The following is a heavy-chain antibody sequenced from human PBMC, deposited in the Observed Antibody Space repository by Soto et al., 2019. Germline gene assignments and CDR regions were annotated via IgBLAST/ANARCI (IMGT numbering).Heavy chain of an antibody. CDR2: ISSSGSTI. CDR3: AREAYYYDPIAYAFDI. CDR1: RFTFSDYD. V-gene: IGHV3-11*01. Sequence: QVQLVESGGGLVKPGGSLRLSCEASRFTFSDYDMSWIRQARGKGLEWVSYISSSGSTIYYADSVKGRFTISRDNAKNSLYLQMNSLRAEDTAVYYCAREAYYYDPIAYAFDIWGQGTMVTVSS. D-gene: IGHD3-22*01. J-gene: IGHJ3*02.